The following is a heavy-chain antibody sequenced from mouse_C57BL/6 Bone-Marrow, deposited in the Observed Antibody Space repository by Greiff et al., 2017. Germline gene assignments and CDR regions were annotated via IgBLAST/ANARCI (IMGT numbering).Heavy chain of an antibody. CDR3: ARRYDGLFAY. Sequence: VQGVESGAELARPGASVKLSCKASGYTFTSYGISWVKQRTGQGLEWIGEIYPRSGNTYYNEKFKGKATLTADKSSSTAYMELRSLTSEDSAVYFCARRYDGLFAYWGQGTLVTVSA. J-gene: IGHJ3*01. V-gene: IGHV1-81*01. CDR2: IYPRSGNT. CDR1: GYTFTSYG. D-gene: IGHD2-12*01.